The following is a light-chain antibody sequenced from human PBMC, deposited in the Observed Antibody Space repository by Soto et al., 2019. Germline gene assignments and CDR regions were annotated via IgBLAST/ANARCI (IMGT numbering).Light chain of an antibody. J-gene: IGLJ2*01. CDR3: CSYAGSSTLV. CDR2: EGS. V-gene: IGLV2-23*01. Sequence: QSALTQPASVSGSPGQSITISCTGTSSDVGSYNLVSWYQQDPGKAPKLMIYEGSKRPSGVSNRFSGSKSGNTASLTISGLRAEDEADYYCCSYAGSSTLVFGGGTKLTVL. CDR1: SSDVGSYNL.